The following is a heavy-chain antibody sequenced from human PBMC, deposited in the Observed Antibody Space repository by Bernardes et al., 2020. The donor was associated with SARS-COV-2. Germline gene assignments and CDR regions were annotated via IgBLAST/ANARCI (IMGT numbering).Heavy chain of an antibody. D-gene: IGHD3-3*01. J-gene: IGHJ6*02. CDR1: GYTFTSYG. Sequence: ASVKVSCKASGYTFTSYGISWVRQAPGQGLEWMGWISAYNGNTNYAQKLQGRVTMTTDTSTSTAYMELRSLRSDDTAVYYCAREATKITIFGVVTRYGMDVWGQGTTVTVSS. CDR2: ISAYNGNT. V-gene: IGHV1-18*01. CDR3: AREATKITIFGVVTRYGMDV.